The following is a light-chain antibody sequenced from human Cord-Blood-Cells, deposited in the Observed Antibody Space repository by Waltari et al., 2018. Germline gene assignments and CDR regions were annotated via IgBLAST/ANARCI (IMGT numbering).Light chain of an antibody. CDR3: QQRSNWPT. V-gene: IGKV3-11*01. J-gene: IGKJ4*01. CDR1: QSVSSY. CDR2: DAS. Sequence: EIVLTQSPATLSLSPGERDTLSCRASQSVSSYLAWYQQKPGQAPRLLIYDASNRATGIPARFSGSGSGTDFTFTISSLEPEDCAVYYCQQRSNWPTFGGGTKVEIK.